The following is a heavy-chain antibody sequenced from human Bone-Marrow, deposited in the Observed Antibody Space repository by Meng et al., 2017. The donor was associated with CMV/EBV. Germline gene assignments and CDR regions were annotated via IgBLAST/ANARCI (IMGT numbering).Heavy chain of an antibody. V-gene: IGHV3-23*01. Sequence: GGSLRLSCSASGFTFRSYAMSWVRQAPGKGLEWVSTIRGTGDYTYNADSVKGRFSISRDNSKNTLYLEMNSLRADDTAVYYCARGIRSTYYEYYYGLDVWGQGNTVTVSS. D-gene: IGHD3-3*01. J-gene: IGHJ6*02. CDR3: ARGIRSTYYEYYYGLDV. CDR1: GFTFRSYA. CDR2: IRGTGDYT.